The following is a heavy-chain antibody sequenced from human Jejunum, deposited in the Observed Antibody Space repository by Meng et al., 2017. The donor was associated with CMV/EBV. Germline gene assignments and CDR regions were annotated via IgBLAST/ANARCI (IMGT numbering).Heavy chain of an antibody. CDR3: AKGGSGSYDWFDP. Sequence: ASGFTVSNFGMHWVRQAPGKGLEWVAVIWGDGSEKYYSDSVKGRFTISTDNPKNTLYLQMNSLRPEDTAVYFCAKGGSGSYDWFDPWGQGTLVTVSS. D-gene: IGHD1-26*01. J-gene: IGHJ5*02. CDR2: IWGDGSEK. V-gene: IGHV3-33*03. CDR1: GFTVSNFG.